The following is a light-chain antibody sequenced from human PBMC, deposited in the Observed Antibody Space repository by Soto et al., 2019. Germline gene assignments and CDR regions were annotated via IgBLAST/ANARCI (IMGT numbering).Light chain of an antibody. CDR2: YVS. CDR3: MQTIQWPGT. Sequence: DVVVTQSPLSLSVTLGQSASISCRSSQSLVFSDGNTYLNWFQQRPGQSPRRLIYYVSNRDSGVPDRFSGSGAGTDVTLNISRVAAEDVGVYYCMQTIQWPGTFGQGTKVEI. V-gene: IGKV2-30*01. J-gene: IGKJ1*01. CDR1: QSLVFSDGNTY.